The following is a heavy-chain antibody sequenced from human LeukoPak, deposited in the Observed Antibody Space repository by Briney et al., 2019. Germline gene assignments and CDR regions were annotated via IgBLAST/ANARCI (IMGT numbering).Heavy chain of an antibody. CDR1: GFTFSIYG. V-gene: IGHV3-30*02. D-gene: IGHD2-8*02. Sequence: GGSLRLSCAASGFTFSIYGMHWVRQAPGKGLEWVASIRYDGSIKDYADSVKGRFTISRDNSKNTVYLQMNSLRAEDTAIYYCAKGRRITTGAGAFEYWGQGTLVTVSS. CDR3: AKGRRITTGAGAFEY. CDR2: IRYDGSIK. J-gene: IGHJ4*02.